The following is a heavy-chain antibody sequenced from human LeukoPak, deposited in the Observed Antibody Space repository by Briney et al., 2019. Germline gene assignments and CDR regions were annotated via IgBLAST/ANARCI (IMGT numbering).Heavy chain of an antibody. CDR1: GGSFSGYY. J-gene: IGHJ6*03. D-gene: IGHD1-26*01. Sequence: SETLSLTCAVYGGSFSGYYWSWIRQPPGKGLEWIGEVSHSGSTNYNPSLKSRVTISLDTSKNQFSLKVKSVTAADTAVYYCARVRIQSGSYGYYYYMDVWGKGTTVTVSS. CDR2: VSHSGST. V-gene: IGHV4-34*01. CDR3: ARVRIQSGSYGYYYYMDV.